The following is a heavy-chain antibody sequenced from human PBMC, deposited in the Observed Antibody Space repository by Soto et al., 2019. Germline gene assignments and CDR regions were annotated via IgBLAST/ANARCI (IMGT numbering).Heavy chain of an antibody. V-gene: IGHV4-4*02. CDR3: ARVSGSYYYGMDV. J-gene: IGHJ6*02. CDR2: IYHSGST. CDR1: GGSISSSNC. Sequence: QVQLQESGPGLVKPSGTLSLTCAVSGGSISSSNCWSWVRQPPGKGLEWIGEIYHSGSTNFNPSLQSRVTISVDKSQNQFSLKLNSVTAADTAVYYCARVSGSYYYGMDVWGQGTTVTVSS.